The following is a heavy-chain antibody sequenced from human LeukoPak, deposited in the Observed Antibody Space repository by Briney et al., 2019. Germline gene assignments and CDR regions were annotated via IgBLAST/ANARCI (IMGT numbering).Heavy chain of an antibody. D-gene: IGHD1-26*01. V-gene: IGHV1-58*01. CDR3: TGSGSPEYYYYYYGMDV. CDR2: IVVGSGNT. J-gene: IGHJ6*02. Sequence: SVKVSCKASGFTFTSSAVQWVRQARGQRLEWIGWIVVGSGNTNYAQKFQERVTITRDMSTSTAYMELSSLRSEDTAVYYCTGSGSPEYYYYYYGMDVWGQGTTGTVSS. CDR1: GFTFTSSA.